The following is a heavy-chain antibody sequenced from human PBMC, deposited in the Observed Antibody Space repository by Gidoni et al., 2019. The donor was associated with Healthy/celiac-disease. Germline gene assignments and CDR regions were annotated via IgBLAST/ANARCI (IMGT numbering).Heavy chain of an antibody. V-gene: IGHV4-34*01. CDR3: ARGPELTTVTTGWFDP. CDR2: INHSGST. J-gene: IGHJ5*02. Sequence: QVQLQQWGAGLLKPSETLSLTCAVYGGSLSGYYWSWIRQPPGKGLEWIGEINHSGSTNYNPSLKSRVTISVDTSKNQFSLKLSSVTAADTAVYYCARGPELTTVTTGWFDPWGQGTLVTVSS. CDR1: GGSLSGYY. D-gene: IGHD4-17*01.